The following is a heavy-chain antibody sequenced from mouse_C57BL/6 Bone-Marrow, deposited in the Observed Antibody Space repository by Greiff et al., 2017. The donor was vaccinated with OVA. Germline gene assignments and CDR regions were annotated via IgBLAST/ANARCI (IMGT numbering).Heavy chain of an antibody. J-gene: IGHJ2*01. V-gene: IGHV1-62-2*01. CDR2: FYPGSGSI. CDR3: ARHAYGSSFFDY. Sequence: VKLMESGAELVKPGASVKLSCKASGYTFTEYTIHWVKQRSGQGLEWIGWFYPGSGSIKYHEKFKDKATLTADKSSSTVYMELSRLTSEDSAVYFGARHAYGSSFFDYWGQGTTLTGSS. CDR1: GYTFTEYT. D-gene: IGHD1-1*01.